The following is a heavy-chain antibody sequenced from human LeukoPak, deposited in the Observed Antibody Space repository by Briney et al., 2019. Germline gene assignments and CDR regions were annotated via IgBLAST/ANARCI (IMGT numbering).Heavy chain of an antibody. CDR2: IYSGGSI. CDR1: GFTFSNNY. D-gene: IGHD3-22*01. V-gene: IGHV3-53*01. CDR3: ARDFLRSSGYY. J-gene: IGHJ4*02. Sequence: GGSLRLSCAASGFTFSNNYMSWVRQAPGKGLEWVSGIYSGGSIYYSDSVKGRFTISRDNSKNTLYLQMNSLRAEDKAVYYCARDFLRSSGYYWGQGTLVTVSS.